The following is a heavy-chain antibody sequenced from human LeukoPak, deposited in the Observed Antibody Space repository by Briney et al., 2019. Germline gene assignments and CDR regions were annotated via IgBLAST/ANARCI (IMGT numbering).Heavy chain of an antibody. CDR2: IYYSGST. J-gene: IGHJ4*02. CDR1: GGSISGSSYY. D-gene: IGHD4-17*01. CDR3: ARHDYGDCIDY. Sequence: SETLSLTCTVCGGSISGSSYYWGWIPQPPGKGLEWLGSIYYSGSTYYNPSLKSRVTISVDTSKNQFSLKLSSVTAADTAVYYCARHDYGDCIDYWGQGTLVTVSS. V-gene: IGHV4-39*01.